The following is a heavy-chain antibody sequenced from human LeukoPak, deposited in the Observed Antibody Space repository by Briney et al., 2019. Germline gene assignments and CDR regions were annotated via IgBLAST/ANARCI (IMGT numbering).Heavy chain of an antibody. CDR1: GFTLSSFA. CDR2: TSSDGSSK. V-gene: IGHV3-30-3*02. Sequence: GGSLRLSCATSGFTLSSFAMHWVRQAPGKGLEWVAVTSSDGSSKYYADSVKGRFTLSRDNSKNTLSLQMNSLRGEDTAVHYCATEGRGLYYYGMDVWGQGTTVTVSS. J-gene: IGHJ6*02. CDR3: ATEGRGLYYYGMDV. D-gene: IGHD1-26*01.